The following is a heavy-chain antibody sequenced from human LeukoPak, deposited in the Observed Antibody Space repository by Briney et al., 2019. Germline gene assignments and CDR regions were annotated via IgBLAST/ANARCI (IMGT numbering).Heavy chain of an antibody. V-gene: IGHV4-59*01. CDR2: IYYSGST. D-gene: IGHD5-18*01. CDR1: GGSISSYY. J-gene: IGHJ4*02. CDR3: ARTVDTAMGYFDY. Sequence: PSETLSLTCTVSGGSISSYYWSWIRQPPGKGLEWIGYIYYSGSTNYNPSLKSRVTISVDTSKNQFSLKLSSVTAPDTAVYYCARTVDTAMGYFDYWGQGTLVTVSS.